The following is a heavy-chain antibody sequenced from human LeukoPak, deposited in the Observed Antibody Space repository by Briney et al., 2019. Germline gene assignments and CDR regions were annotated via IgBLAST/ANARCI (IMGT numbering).Heavy chain of an antibody. J-gene: IGHJ4*02. V-gene: IGHV3-7*02. CDR1: GFTFSRYW. CDR3: ASLHLAYNWKDY. D-gene: IGHD1-20*01. Sequence: GGSLRLSCAASGFTFSRYWMSWVRQAPGKGLEWVANMKQDGSEKYYVDSVKGRFTISRDNAKNLLYLQMNSLRAEDTAVYYCASLHLAYNWKDYWGQGILVTLSS. CDR2: MKQDGSEK.